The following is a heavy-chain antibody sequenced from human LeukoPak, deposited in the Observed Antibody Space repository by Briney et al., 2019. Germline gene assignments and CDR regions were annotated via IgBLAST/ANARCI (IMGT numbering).Heavy chain of an antibody. D-gene: IGHD5-18*01. V-gene: IGHV1-45*02. CDR2: ITPFNGNT. CDR1: GYTFTYRY. J-gene: IGHJ6*02. Sequence: GSSVKVSCKASGYTFTYRYLHWVRQAPGQALEWMGWITPFNGNTNYAQKFQDRVTITRDRSMSTAYMELSSLRSEDTAVYYCASTFGYSSSNYGMDVWGQGTTVTVSS. CDR3: ASTFGYSSSNYGMDV.